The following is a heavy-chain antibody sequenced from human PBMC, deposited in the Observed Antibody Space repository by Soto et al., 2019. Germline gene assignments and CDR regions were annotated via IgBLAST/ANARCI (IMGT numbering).Heavy chain of an antibody. J-gene: IGHJ4*02. CDR2: INPIDGST. D-gene: IGHD1-26*01. Sequence: GASVEVSWQASGFTFPRYSMRWVRQAPGRGLEWVGIINPIDGSTTYAQNFQDRVTMTRDTSTSTVYMELSSLRSEDTAVYYCASRLSGGDYWGQGTPVTGAS. CDR1: GFTFPRYS. V-gene: IGHV1-46*01. CDR3: ASRLSGGDY.